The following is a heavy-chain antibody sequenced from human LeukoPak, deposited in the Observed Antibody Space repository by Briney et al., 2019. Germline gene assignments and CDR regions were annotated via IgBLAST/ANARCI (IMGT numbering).Heavy chain of an antibody. Sequence: SVKVSCKASGGTFSSYAISWVRQAPGQGLEWMGGIIPIFGTANYAQKFQGRVTITTDESTSTAYMELSSLRSEDTAVYYCASSIAAAGYYYYYYMDVWGKGTTVTVSS. CDR3: ASSIAAAGYYYYYYMDV. D-gene: IGHD6-13*01. CDR1: GGTFSSYA. CDR2: IIPIFGTA. J-gene: IGHJ6*03. V-gene: IGHV1-69*05.